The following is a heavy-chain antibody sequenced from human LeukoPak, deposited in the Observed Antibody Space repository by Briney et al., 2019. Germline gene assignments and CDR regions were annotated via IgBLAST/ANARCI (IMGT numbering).Heavy chain of an antibody. D-gene: IGHD3-22*01. J-gene: IGHJ4*02. Sequence: ASVTVSCTASGYTFTSYAMNWVRQAPGQGLEWMGWINTNTGNPTYAQGFTGRFVFSLDTSVSTAYLQISSLKAEDTAVYYCARYYYDSSGYYYDYWGQGTLVTVSS. CDR2: INTNTGNP. V-gene: IGHV7-4-1*02. CDR1: GYTFTSYA. CDR3: ARYYYDSSGYYYDY.